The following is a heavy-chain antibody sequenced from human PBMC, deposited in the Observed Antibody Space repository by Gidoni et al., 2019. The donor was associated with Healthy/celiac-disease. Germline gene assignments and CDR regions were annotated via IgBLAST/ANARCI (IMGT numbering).Heavy chain of an antibody. CDR1: GFTFSSAW. V-gene: IGHV3-7*03. D-gene: IGHD6-13*01. CDR2: IKQDGSDK. Sequence: EVQLVESGGGLVQPGGSLSLSCAASGFTFSSAWVSWVRKAPGKGLEWVANIKQDGSDKYYVDSVKGRFTISRDNAKNSLYLQMNSLRAEDTAVYYCATGQVAAVPFDYWGQGTLVTVSS. CDR3: ATGQVAAVPFDY. J-gene: IGHJ4*02.